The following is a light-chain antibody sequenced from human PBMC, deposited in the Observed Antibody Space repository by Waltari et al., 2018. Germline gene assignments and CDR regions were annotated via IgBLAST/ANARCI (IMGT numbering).Light chain of an antibody. CDR3: QQYSHWPPWT. V-gene: IGKV3-15*01. Sequence: DIIMTQYPPTLSVSPGERATLSCRASQTISIKLAWYQQKPGQAPRLLISGASTRATGIPASFSGTGSGTEFTLTISSLQSEDFAVYYCQQYSHWPPWTFGQGTRVEIK. J-gene: IGKJ1*01. CDR1: QTISIK. CDR2: GAS.